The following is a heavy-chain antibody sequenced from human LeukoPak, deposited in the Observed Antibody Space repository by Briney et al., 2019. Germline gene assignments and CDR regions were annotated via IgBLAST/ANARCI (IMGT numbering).Heavy chain of an antibody. V-gene: IGHV3-23*01. CDR2: ISGSGGST. J-gene: IGHJ3*02. CDR3: ANARTYIVVVPGDI. D-gene: IGHD2-2*01. Sequence: PGGSLRLSCAASGFTFSSYWMSWVRQAPGKGLEWVSAISGSGGSTYYADSVKGRFTISRDNSKNTLYLQMNSLRAEDTAVYYCANARTYIVVVPGDIWGQGTMVTVSS. CDR1: GFTFSSYW.